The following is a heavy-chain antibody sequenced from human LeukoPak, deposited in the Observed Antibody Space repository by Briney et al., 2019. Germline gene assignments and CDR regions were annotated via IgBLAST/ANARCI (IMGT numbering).Heavy chain of an antibody. J-gene: IGHJ3*02. V-gene: IGHV3-30*18. CDR1: GFTFSSYG. Sequence: PGRSLRLSCAASGFTFSSYGMHWVRQAPGKGLEWVAVISYDGSNKYYADSVKGRFTISRDNSKNTLYLQMNSLRAGDTAVYYCAKEMGDAFDIWGQGTMVTVSS. D-gene: IGHD2-8*01. CDR2: ISYDGSNK. CDR3: AKEMGDAFDI.